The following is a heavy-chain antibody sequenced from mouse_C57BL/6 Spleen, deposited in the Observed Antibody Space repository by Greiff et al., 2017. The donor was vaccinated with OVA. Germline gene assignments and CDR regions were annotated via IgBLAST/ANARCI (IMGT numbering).Heavy chain of an antibody. CDR2: FYPGSGSI. D-gene: IGHD1-1*01. CDR3: ARHEYYGSSYDAMDY. J-gene: IGHJ4*01. CDR1: GYTFTEYT. Sequence: VKLMESGAELVKPGASVKLSCKASGYTFTEYTIHWVKQRSGQGLEWIGWFYPGSGSIKYNEKFKDKATLTADKSSSTVYMELSRLTSEDSAVYFCARHEYYGSSYDAMDYWGQGTSVTVSS. V-gene: IGHV1-62-2*01.